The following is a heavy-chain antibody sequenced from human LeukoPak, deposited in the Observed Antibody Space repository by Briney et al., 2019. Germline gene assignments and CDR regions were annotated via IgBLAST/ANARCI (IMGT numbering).Heavy chain of an antibody. CDR2: ISGSGGST. Sequence: GGSLRLSCAASGFTFSSYAMSWVRQAPGKGLEGFSAISGSGGSTYSADSVKGRFTISRDNSKNTLYLQMNSLRAEDTAVYYCAKDFFRGCSGGSCYSWDAFDIWGQGTMVTVSS. CDR3: AKDFFRGCSGGSCYSWDAFDI. CDR1: GFTFSSYA. V-gene: IGHV3-23*01. D-gene: IGHD2-15*01. J-gene: IGHJ3*02.